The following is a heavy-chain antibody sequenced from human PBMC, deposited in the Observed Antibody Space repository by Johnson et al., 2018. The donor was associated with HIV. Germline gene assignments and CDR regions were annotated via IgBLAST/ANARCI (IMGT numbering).Heavy chain of an antibody. CDR3: VKGMDSSSWYAFDI. Sequence: VQLVESGGGLVQPAGSLRLSCVGSGLSFSDHFIDWVRQAPGPGLEWVSVIYSGCSTYYADSVTGRFTISRDKSKNTLYLQMNSLRDEDTAVYYCVKGMDSSSWYAFDIWGQGTMVTVSS. D-gene: IGHD6-13*01. J-gene: IGHJ3*02. CDR1: GLSFSDHF. CDR2: IYSGCST. V-gene: IGHV3-66*01.